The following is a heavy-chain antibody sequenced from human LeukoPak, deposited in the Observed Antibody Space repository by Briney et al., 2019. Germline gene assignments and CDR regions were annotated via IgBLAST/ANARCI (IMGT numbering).Heavy chain of an antibody. Sequence: ASVKVSCKASGGTFSSYAISWVRQAPGQGLEWMGWISAYNGDTNYAQKLQGRVTMTTDTSTSTAYMELRSLRSDDTAVYYCARGFSSGWLFDYWGQGTLVTVSS. CDR2: ISAYNGDT. CDR1: GGTFSSYA. D-gene: IGHD6-19*01. J-gene: IGHJ4*02. V-gene: IGHV1-18*01. CDR3: ARGFSSGWLFDY.